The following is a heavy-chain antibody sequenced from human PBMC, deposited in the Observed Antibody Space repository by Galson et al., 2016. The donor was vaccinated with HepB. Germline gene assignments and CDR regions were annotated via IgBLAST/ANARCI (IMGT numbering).Heavy chain of an antibody. CDR1: GYTFTDYY. D-gene: IGHD3-3*01. CDR3: ARDPAYDFWSGLPNYFDS. Sequence: VKVSCKASGYTFTDYYIHWVRQAPGQGLEWMGRINPNTGGTTYARKFRGRVTMTRDTSISTAYMELSRLTSDDTAVYYCARDPAYDFWSGLPNYFDSWGQGTLVTVSS. CDR2: INPNTGGT. V-gene: IGHV1-2*06. J-gene: IGHJ4*02.